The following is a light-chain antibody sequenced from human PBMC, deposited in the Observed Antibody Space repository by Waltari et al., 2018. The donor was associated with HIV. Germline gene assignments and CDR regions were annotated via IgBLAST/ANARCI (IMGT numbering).Light chain of an antibody. CDR2: DAS. CDR3: QQRSNWPLT. Sequence: EIVLTQSPATLSLSPGERATLSCRASQGVSSYLAWYQQKPGQAPRLLIYDASTRATGIPARFSGSGPGTDFTLTISSLEPEDFAVYYCQQRSNWPLTFGGGTKVEIK. V-gene: IGKV3D-11*01. CDR1: QGVSSY. J-gene: IGKJ4*01.